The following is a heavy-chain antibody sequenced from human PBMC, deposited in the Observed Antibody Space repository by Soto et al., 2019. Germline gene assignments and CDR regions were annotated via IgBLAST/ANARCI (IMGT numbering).Heavy chain of an antibody. J-gene: IGHJ6*02. CDR2: ISAYNGNT. Sequence: ASVKVSCKASGYTFTSYGISWVRQAPGQGLEWMGWISAYNGNTNYAQKLQGRVTMTTDTSTSTAYMELRSLRSDDTAVYYCARDENIAVVVAAPYYYGMDVWGQGTTVTVSS. D-gene: IGHD2-15*01. CDR1: GYTFTSYG. V-gene: IGHV1-18*01. CDR3: ARDENIAVVVAAPYYYGMDV.